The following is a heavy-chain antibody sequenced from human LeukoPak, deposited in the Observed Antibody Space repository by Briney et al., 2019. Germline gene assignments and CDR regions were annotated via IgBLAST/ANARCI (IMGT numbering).Heavy chain of an antibody. CDR2: ISYDGSDK. V-gene: IGHV3-30*18. D-gene: IGHD5-24*01. CDR3: AQAWRWLQLDY. Sequence: GGSLRLSCAASGFTFSSYGMHWVRQAPGKGLEWVAVISYDGSDKYYADSVKGRFTISRDNSMNTLYLQMNSLRDEDTAVYYCAQAWRWLQLDYWGQGTLVTVSS. J-gene: IGHJ4*02. CDR1: GFTFSSYG.